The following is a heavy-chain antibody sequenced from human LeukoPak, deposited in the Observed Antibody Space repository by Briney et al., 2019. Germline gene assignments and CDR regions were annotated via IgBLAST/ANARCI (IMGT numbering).Heavy chain of an antibody. D-gene: IGHD3-16*01. CDR1: GGSFSGYY. J-gene: IGHJ3*02. CDR3: VKGGGTDAFDI. CDR2: INHSGST. V-gene: IGHV4-34*01. Sequence: PSETLSLTCAVYGGSFSGYYWSWIRQPPGKGLEWIGEINHSGSTNYNPSLKSRVTISVDTSKNQFSLKLSSVTAADTAVYYCVKGGGTDAFDIWGQGTMVTVSS.